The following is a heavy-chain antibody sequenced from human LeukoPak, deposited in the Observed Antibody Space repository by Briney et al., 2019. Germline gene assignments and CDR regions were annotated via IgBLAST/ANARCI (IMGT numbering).Heavy chain of an antibody. CDR1: GGSFSGYY. CDR2: INHSGST. D-gene: IGHD1-14*01. J-gene: IGHJ5*02. Sequence: SETLPLTCAVYGGSFSGYYWSWIRQPPGKGLEWIGEINHSGSTNYNPSLKSRVTISVDTSKNQFSLKLSSVTAADTAVYYCARGSGPADPWGQGTLVTVSS. V-gene: IGHV4-34*01. CDR3: ARGSGPADP.